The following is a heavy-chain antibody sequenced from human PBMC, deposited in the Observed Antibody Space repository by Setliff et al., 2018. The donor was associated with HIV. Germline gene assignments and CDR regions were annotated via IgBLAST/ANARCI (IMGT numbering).Heavy chain of an antibody. CDR1: GGSFSGYY. Sequence: PLETLSLTCTVYGGSFSGYYWSWIRQPPGKGLEWIGEINHSGSTNYNPSLKSRVTISVDTSMDQFSLKLNSVTAADTAVYYCAAASSWDPLLDYWGQGTLVTVSS. D-gene: IGHD6-13*01. V-gene: IGHV4-34*01. CDR2: INHSGST. J-gene: IGHJ4*02. CDR3: AAASSWDPLLDY.